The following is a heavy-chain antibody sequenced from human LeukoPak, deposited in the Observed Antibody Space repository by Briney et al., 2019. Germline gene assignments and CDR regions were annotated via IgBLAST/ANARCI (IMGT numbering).Heavy chain of an antibody. CDR1: GDSISSTIHY. Sequence: SETLSLTCTVSGDSISSTIHYWGWIRQPPGKGLEWIGSIYYSGSTYYNPSLKSRVTILVDTSKNQFSLKLSSVTAADTAVYYCARDVSHYYYDSSGYYPIWGQGTMDTVSS. CDR3: ARDVSHYYYDSSGYYPI. D-gene: IGHD3-22*01. J-gene: IGHJ3*02. CDR2: IYYSGST. V-gene: IGHV4-39*07.